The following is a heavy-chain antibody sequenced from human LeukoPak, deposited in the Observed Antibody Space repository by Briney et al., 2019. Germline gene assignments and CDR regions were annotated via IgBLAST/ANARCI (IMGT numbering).Heavy chain of an antibody. CDR2: VSGSGGST. D-gene: IGHD3-22*01. Sequence: GGSLRLSCAASGFTFSSYAMSWVRQAPGKGLEWVSAVSGSGGSTYYADSVKGRFTISRDNSKNTLYLQMNSLRAEDTAVYYCAKGRGDYYDSSGYSIPPYFDYWGQGTLVTVSS. V-gene: IGHV3-23*01. CDR1: GFTFSSYA. CDR3: AKGRGDYYDSSGYSIPPYFDY. J-gene: IGHJ4*02.